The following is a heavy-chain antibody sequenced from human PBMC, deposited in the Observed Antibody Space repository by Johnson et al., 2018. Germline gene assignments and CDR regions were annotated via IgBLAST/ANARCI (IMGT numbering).Heavy chain of an antibody. V-gene: IGHV3-33*01. CDR2: IWYDGSNK. J-gene: IGHJ1*01. D-gene: IGHD4-17*01. CDR1: EFTFSTYG. Sequence: QVQLQESGGGVVQPGRSLRLSCAASEFTFSTYGMHWVRQAPGKGLAWVAVIWYDGSNKDYADAVKGRVTIPRDNTKNTLYLQMNSLSVEDTAVDYCARARMPYGDYLEYFQHWGQGTLVTVSS. CDR3: ARARMPYGDYLEYFQH.